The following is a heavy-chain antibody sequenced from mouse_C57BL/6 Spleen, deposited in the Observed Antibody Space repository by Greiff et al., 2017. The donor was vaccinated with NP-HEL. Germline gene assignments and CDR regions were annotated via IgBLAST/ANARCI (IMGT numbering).Heavy chain of an antibody. CDR3: TREGGGSSLFDY. CDR2: ISSGGDYI. V-gene: IGHV5-9-1*02. J-gene: IGHJ2*01. CDR1: GFTFSSYA. Sequence: EVKVVESGEGLVKPGGSLKLSCAASGFTFSSYAMSWVRQTPEKRLEWVAYISSGGDYIYYADTVKGRFTISRDNARNTLYLQMSSLKSDDTAIYYCTREGGGSSLFDYWGQGTTLTVSS. D-gene: IGHD1-1*01.